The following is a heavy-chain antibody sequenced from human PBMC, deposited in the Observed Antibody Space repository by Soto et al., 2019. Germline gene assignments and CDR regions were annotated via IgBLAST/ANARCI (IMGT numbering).Heavy chain of an antibody. CDR2: IIPILGIA. Sequence: QVQLVQSGAEVKKPGSSVKVSCKASGGTFSSYTITWVRQAPGQGLEWMGRIIPILGIANYAQKFQGRVTITADKSTSTAYMELSSLRSEDTAVYDCARDGGEFGESLSDWGQGTLVTVSS. J-gene: IGHJ4*02. CDR3: ARDGGEFGESLSD. V-gene: IGHV1-69*08. CDR1: GGTFSSYT. D-gene: IGHD3-10*01.